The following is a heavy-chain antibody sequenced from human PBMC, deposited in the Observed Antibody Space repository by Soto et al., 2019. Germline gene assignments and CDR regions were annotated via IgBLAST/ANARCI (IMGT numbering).Heavy chain of an antibody. CDR1: GFTFSSYA. Sequence: GGSLRLSCAASGFTFSSYAMSWVRQAPGKGLEWVSAISGSGGSTYYADSGKGRFTISRDNSKNTLYLQMNSLRAEDTAVYYCAKYTATPNYYYYYGMDVWGQGTTVTVSS. V-gene: IGHV3-23*01. CDR3: AKYTATPNYYYYYGMDV. CDR2: ISGSGGST. J-gene: IGHJ6*02. D-gene: IGHD5-12*01.